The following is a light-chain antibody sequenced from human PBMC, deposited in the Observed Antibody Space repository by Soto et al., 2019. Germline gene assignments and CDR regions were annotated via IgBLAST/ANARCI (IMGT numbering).Light chain of an antibody. CDR1: TSNIAAGYD. J-gene: IGLJ2*01. Sequence: QSVLTQPPSVSGAPGQRVTSSCTGSTSNIAAGYDVHWYQQLPGTAPKLLIYGNSNRPSGVPDRFSGSKSGTSASLAITGLQAEDEADYYCQSYDSSLSVVFGGGTKLTVL. CDR2: GNS. V-gene: IGLV1-40*01. CDR3: QSYDSSLSVV.